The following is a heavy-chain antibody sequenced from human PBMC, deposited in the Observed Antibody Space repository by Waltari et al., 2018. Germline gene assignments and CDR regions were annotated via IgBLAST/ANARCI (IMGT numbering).Heavy chain of an antibody. V-gene: IGHV4-4*07. CDR2: IYTSGTT. CDR3: ARGSSSADYYYYMDV. CDR1: GGSISSYY. Sequence: QVQLQESGPGLVKPSETLSLTCTVSGGSISSYYRSWIRQPAGKGLEWIGRIYTSGTTNYNPSLKSRVTMSVDTSKNQFSLKLSSVTAADTAVYYCARGSSSADYYYYMDVWGKGTTVTISS. D-gene: IGHD6-6*01. J-gene: IGHJ6*03.